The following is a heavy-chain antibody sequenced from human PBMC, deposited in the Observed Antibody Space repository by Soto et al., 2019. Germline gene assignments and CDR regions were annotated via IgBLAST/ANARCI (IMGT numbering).Heavy chain of an antibody. CDR1: GFTFSSYW. V-gene: IGHV3-7*03. CDR3: ARHPPIPRGNGMDV. J-gene: IGHJ6*02. CDR2: MKQDGIEK. D-gene: IGHD3-10*01. Sequence: EVQLVESGGGLVQPGGSLRLSCAASGFTFSSYWMSWVRQAPGKGLEWVANMKQDGIEKYYVDSVKGRFTISRDNAKNSRYLQMNILRAEDTAVYYCARHPPIPRGNGMDVWGPGTTVTVSS.